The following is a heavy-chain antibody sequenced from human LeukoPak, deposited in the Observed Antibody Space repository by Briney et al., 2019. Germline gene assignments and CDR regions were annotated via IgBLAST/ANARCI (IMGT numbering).Heavy chain of an antibody. D-gene: IGHD3-10*01. CDR2: IIPIFDTA. CDR1: GGTFSSYA. J-gene: IGHJ5*02. CDR3: ARDRGSGSYSWFDP. Sequence: ASVKVSCKASGGTFSSYAISWVRQAPGQGLEWMGGIIPIFDTANYAQKFQGRVTITADKSTSVAYMELSSLRSEDTAVYYCARDRGSGSYSWFDPWGQGTLVIVSS. V-gene: IGHV1-69*06.